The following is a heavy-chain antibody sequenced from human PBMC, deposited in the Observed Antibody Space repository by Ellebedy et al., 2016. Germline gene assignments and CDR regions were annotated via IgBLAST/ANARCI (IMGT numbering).Heavy chain of an antibody. Sequence: GGSLRLSCAASGFTFSSYSMNWVRQAPGKGLEWVSYITSRSTTIYYADSVKGRFAISRDNAKNSLYLQMNSLRAEDTAVYYCVRDPDALDFWGQGTMVTVSS. CDR1: GFTFSSYS. CDR3: VRDPDALDF. V-gene: IGHV3-48*01. J-gene: IGHJ3*01. CDR2: ITSRSTTI.